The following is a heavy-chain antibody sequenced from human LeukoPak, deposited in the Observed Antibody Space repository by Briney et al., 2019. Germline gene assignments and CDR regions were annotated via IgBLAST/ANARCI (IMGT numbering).Heavy chain of an antibody. CDR3: RFYTSGSGY. CDR1: GFTFSTAA. V-gene: IGHV3-23*01. D-gene: IGHD3-22*01. Sequence: GGSLRLSCEVFGFTFSTAAMSWVRQAPGKGLEWVSGIRASDDTTYYVDSVKGRFTVSRDNSKNTLYLQMNSLRVEDTAVYYCRFYTSGSGYWAQGTLVTVS. CDR2: IRASDDTT. J-gene: IGHJ4*02.